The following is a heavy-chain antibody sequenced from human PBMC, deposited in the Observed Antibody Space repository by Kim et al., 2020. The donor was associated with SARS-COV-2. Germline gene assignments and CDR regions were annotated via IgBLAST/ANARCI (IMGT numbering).Heavy chain of an antibody. V-gene: IGHV3-7*01. J-gene: IGHJ4*02. CDR3: VGGPAGDY. Sequence: GSEKSYRDLGKGRFTISRDNAKNSLYLQMNSLRAEDTAVYYCVGGPAGDYWGQGTLVTVSS. CDR2: GSEK.